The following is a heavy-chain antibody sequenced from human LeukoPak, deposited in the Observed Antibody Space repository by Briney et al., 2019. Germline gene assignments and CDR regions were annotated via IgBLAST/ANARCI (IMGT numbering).Heavy chain of an antibody. CDR1: GFTISSNY. Sequence: GGSLRLSCAASGFTISSNYMSWVRQAPGKGLEWVSVIYSGGSTYYADSVKGRFTISRDNAKNSLYLQMNSLRAEDTAVYYCAELGITMIGGVWGKGTTVTISS. CDR2: IYSGGST. CDR3: AELGITMIGGV. J-gene: IGHJ6*04. D-gene: IGHD3-10*02. V-gene: IGHV3-53*01.